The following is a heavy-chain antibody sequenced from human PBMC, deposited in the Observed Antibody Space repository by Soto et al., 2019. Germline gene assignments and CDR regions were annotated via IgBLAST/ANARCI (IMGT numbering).Heavy chain of an antibody. CDR1: VFTFSSYE. CDR3: ARVSRDGYKSWGY. V-gene: IGHV3-48*03. D-gene: IGHD5-12*01. CDR2: ISSSGSTI. Sequence: ESGGGLVQPGGSLRLSCAASVFTFSSYEMNWVRQAPGKGLEWVSYISSSGSTIYYADSVKGRFTISRDNAKNSLYLQMNSLRAEDTAVYYCARVSRDGYKSWGYWGQGTLVTVSS. J-gene: IGHJ4*02.